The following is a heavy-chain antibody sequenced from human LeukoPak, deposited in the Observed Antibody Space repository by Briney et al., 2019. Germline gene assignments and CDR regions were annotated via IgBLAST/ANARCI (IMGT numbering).Heavy chain of an antibody. CDR2: ITSSSSYT. V-gene: IGHV3-21*04. Sequence: PGGSLRLSCAASGFTFTTYNMNWVRQAPGTGLEWVSSITSSSSYTFYADSVKGRFTISRDNAKNSLYLQMNSLRAEDTAVYYCARDRDDYGDYGGFDYWGQGTLVTVSS. CDR1: GFTFTTYN. D-gene: IGHD4-17*01. CDR3: ARDRDDYGDYGGFDY. J-gene: IGHJ4*02.